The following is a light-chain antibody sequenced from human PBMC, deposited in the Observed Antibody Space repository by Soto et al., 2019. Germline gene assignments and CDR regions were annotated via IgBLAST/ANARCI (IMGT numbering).Light chain of an antibody. J-gene: IGKJ2*01. CDR1: QSVSSN. CDR2: GAS. CDR3: QQYINWPPYT. V-gene: IGKV3-15*01. Sequence: EIVMTQSPATLSVSPGERATLSCRASQSVSSNLAWYQQKPGQAPRLLIYGASTRATGIPARFSGSGSVTEFSRTIGCRQSEDFADYYCQQYINWPPYTLGQEIKLEIK.